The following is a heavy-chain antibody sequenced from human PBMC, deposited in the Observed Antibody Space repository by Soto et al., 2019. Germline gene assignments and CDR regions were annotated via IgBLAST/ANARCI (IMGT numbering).Heavy chain of an antibody. D-gene: IGHD4-17*01. V-gene: IGHV3-33*01. CDR1: GFSFSTHG. CDR3: ARDDNYADNGLDH. Sequence: QVPLVESGGGVVRPGRSLRLSCAATGFSFSTHGMHWVRQAPGKGLEWVAVIVNDGSEQDYSDSVKGRFTISRDNSKNTLYLQMNNLRAEDTAVYYCARDDNYADNGLDHGGQGILVTVSS. CDR2: IVNDGSEQ. J-gene: IGHJ4*02.